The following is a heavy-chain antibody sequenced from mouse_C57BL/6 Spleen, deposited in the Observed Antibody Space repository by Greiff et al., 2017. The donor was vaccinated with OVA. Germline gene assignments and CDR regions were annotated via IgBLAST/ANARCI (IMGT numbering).Heavy chain of an antibody. V-gene: IGHV1-50*01. Sequence: VKLQQPGAELVKPGASVKLSCKASGYTFTSYWMQWVKQRPGQGLEWIGEIDPSDSYTNYNQKFKGKATLTVDTSSSTAYMQLSSLTSEDSAVYYCASDYWGQGTTLTVSS. CDR2: IDPSDSYT. J-gene: IGHJ2*01. CDR1: GYTFTSYW. CDR3: ASDY.